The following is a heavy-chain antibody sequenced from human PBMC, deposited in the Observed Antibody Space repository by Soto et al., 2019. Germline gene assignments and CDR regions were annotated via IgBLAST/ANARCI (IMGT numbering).Heavy chain of an antibody. J-gene: IGHJ3*02. CDR3: ARDAPADYGYYVDAFDI. CDR1: GYTFTSYY. CDR2: INPSGGST. Sequence: QVQLVQSGAEVKKPGASVKVSCKASGYTFTSYYMHWVRQAPGQGLEWMGIINPSGGSTSYAQKFQGRVTMTRDTSTSTVYMELSSLRSEDTAVYYCARDAPADYGYYVDAFDIWGHGTMVTVSS. D-gene: IGHD4-17*01. V-gene: IGHV1-46*03.